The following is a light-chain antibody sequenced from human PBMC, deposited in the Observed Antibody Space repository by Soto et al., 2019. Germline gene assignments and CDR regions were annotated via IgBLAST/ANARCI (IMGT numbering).Light chain of an antibody. Sequence: QSALTQPPSASGSPGQSVTISCTGTSSDVGAYDYVSWYQQHPGKAPKLMIYEINKRPSGVPDRFSGSKSGNTASLTVSGLQAEDEADYYCQSYDSSLSGWGVFGGGTKLTVL. CDR1: SSDVGAYDY. J-gene: IGLJ2*01. CDR3: QSYDSSLSGWGV. V-gene: IGLV2-8*01. CDR2: EIN.